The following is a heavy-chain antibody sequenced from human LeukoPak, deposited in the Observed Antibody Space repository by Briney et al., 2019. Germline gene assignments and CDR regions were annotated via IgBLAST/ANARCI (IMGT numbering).Heavy chain of an antibody. D-gene: IGHD3-9*01. J-gene: IGHJ4*02. V-gene: IGHV4-38-2*02. CDR3: ARVGLTGYYLGLFDY. Sequence: SETLSLTCTVSGYSISSGYYWGWIRQPPGKGLEWIGSIYHSGSTYYNPSLKSRVTVSVDTSKNQFSLKLSSVTAADTAVYYCARVGLTGYYLGLFDYWGQGTLVTVSS. CDR2: IYHSGST. CDR1: GYSISSGYY.